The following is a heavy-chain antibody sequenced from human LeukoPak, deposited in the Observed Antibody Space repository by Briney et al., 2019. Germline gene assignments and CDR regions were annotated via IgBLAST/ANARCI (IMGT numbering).Heavy chain of an antibody. CDR1: GGSFSGYY. Sequence: SSETLSLTCAVYGGSFSGYYWSWIRQPPGKGLEWIGEINHSGSTNYNPSLKSRVTISVDTSKNQLSLKLSSVTAADTAVYYCARDSGYDLTWGRGTLVTVSS. CDR3: ARDSGYDLT. CDR2: INHSGST. V-gene: IGHV4-34*01. J-gene: IGHJ5*02. D-gene: IGHD5-12*01.